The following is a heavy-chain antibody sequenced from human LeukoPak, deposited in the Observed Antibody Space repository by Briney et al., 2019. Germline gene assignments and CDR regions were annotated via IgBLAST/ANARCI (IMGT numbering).Heavy chain of an antibody. CDR3: ARDPTEYYDFWSGYAVSGDAFDI. V-gene: IGHV1-69*13. J-gene: IGHJ3*02. Sequence: ASVKVSCKASGGTFSSYAISWVRQAPGQGLEWMGGIIPIFGTANYAQKFQGRVTITADESTNTAYMELSSLRSEDTAVYYCARDPTEYYDFWSGYAVSGDAFDIWGQGTMVTVSS. D-gene: IGHD3-3*01. CDR2: IIPIFGTA. CDR1: GGTFSSYA.